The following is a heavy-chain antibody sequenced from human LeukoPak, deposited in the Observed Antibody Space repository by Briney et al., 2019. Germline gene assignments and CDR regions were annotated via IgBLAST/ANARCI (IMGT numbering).Heavy chain of an antibody. J-gene: IGHJ5*02. CDR2: ISAYNGNT. Sequence: ASVKVSCKASGYTFTSYGISWVRQAPGQGLEWMGWISAYNGNTNYAQKLQGRATMTTDTSTSTAYMELRSLRSDDTAVYYCARGYCSSTSCYGVDWFDPWGQGTLVTVSS. CDR1: GYTFTSYG. V-gene: IGHV1-18*01. CDR3: ARGYCSSTSCYGVDWFDP. D-gene: IGHD2-2*01.